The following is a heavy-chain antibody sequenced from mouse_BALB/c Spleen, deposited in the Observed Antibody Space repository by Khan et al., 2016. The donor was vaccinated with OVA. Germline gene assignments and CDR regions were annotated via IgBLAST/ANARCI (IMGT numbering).Heavy chain of an antibody. CDR2: IYPGNGYT. CDR3: TTAYYRYYFDY. CDR1: GSTFTSYG. V-gene: IGHV1S134*01. Sequence: VQLKQSGAELGRPGSSVKLSCKTSGSTFTSYGIKWVKQRPGQGLEWIGYIYPGNGYTEYNERFQGKAILTSDTSSSTAYMQLRSLTSEDSAMYFCTTAYYRYYFDYWGQGPILTVSS. D-gene: IGHD2-14*01. J-gene: IGHJ2*01.